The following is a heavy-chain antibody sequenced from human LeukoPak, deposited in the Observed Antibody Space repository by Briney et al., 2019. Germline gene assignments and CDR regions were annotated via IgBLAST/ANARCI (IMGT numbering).Heavy chain of an antibody. CDR1: GFTFNNYG. CDR3: AKGPLRGTAAAIDY. CDR2: ISYDGRNI. V-gene: IGHV3-30*18. J-gene: IGHJ4*02. Sequence: GGSLRLSCAASGFTFNNYGMHWVRQAPGKGLEWVAVISYDGRNIHYPDSVKGRFTISRDISTDTLWLQMDSLRTEHTAVYYCAKGPLRGTAAAIDYWGQGTLVTVSS. D-gene: IGHD2-2*01.